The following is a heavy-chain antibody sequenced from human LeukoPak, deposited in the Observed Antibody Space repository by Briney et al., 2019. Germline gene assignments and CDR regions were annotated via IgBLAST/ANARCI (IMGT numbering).Heavy chain of an antibody. Sequence: ASVNVSCKASGYTFTSYDINWVRQATGQGLEWMGWMNPNSGNTGYAQKFQGRVTITRNTSISTAYMELSSLRSEDTALYYCARGPSCSSISCRYYLDVWGKGTTVTVS. J-gene: IGHJ6*03. D-gene: IGHD2-2*01. CDR3: ARGPSCSSISCRYYLDV. CDR1: GYTFTSYD. V-gene: IGHV1-8*03. CDR2: MNPNSGNT.